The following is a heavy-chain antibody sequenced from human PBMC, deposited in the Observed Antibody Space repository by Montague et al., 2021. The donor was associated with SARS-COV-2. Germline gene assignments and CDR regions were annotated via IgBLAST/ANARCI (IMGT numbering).Heavy chain of an antibody. CDR2: IWYDGSNK. Sequence: SLRLSCAASGFTLSNYGMHWVRQAPGKGLEWVAVIWYDGSNKWYAESVKGRFTIARDNSKNTVNLQMNRLRAEDTALYYCARDRADRSGWQNTFDNWGQGTLVTVSS. CDR3: ARDRADRSGWQNTFDN. D-gene: IGHD6-25*01. CDR1: GFTLSNYG. J-gene: IGHJ4*02. V-gene: IGHV3-33*08.